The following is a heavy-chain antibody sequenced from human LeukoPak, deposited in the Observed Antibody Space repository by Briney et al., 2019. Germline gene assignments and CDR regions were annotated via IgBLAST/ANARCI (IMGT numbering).Heavy chain of an antibody. CDR2: ISSDETYK. V-gene: IGHV3-21*01. CDR3: ARDRRLDFYYYMDV. D-gene: IGHD5/OR15-5a*01. Sequence: GGSLRLSCEASGFTFSAYTMNWVRQAPGKGLEWVSSISSDETYKKYADSVKGRFSISRDNAKDSLYLQMNSLRADDTAVYYCARDRRLDFYYYMDVWGKGTTVTVSS. J-gene: IGHJ6*03. CDR1: GFTFSAYT.